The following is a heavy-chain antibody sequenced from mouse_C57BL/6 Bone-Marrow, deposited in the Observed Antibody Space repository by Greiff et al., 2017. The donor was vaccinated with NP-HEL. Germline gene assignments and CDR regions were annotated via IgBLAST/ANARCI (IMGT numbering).Heavy chain of an antibody. Sequence: VQLQQSGAELVRPGTSVKVSCKASGYAFTNYLIEWVKQRPGQGLEWIGVINPGSGGTNYNEKFKGKATLTADKSSSTTYMQLSSLTSEDSAVYFCARAYDGYPYYFDYWGQGTTLTVSS. J-gene: IGHJ2*01. CDR3: ARAYDGYPYYFDY. CDR2: INPGSGGT. D-gene: IGHD2-3*01. CDR1: GYAFTNYL. V-gene: IGHV1-54*01.